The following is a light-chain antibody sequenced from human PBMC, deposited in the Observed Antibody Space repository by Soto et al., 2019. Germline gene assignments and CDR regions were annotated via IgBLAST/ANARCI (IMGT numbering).Light chain of an antibody. Sequence: VMRQSTATLSVSPGEGATLCCRASQGIGATLAWYQHKPGQTPRLLIYDTSTRATGVPTRFSGSRSGAEFTLTINSLQSEDFAVYYCQPYNNWPLTFGGGTKVDIK. CDR1: QGIGAT. CDR3: QPYNNWPLT. J-gene: IGKJ4*01. CDR2: DTS. V-gene: IGKV3-15*01.